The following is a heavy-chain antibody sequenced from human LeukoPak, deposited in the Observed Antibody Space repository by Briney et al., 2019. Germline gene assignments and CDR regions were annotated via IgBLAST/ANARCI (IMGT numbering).Heavy chain of an antibody. V-gene: IGHV3-66*01. J-gene: IGHJ4*02. D-gene: IGHD3-3*01. Sequence: AGGSLRLSCAASGFTVGSNYMSWVRQAPGKGLEWVSVIYSGGSTYYADSVKGGFTISRDNSKHTLYLQMNSLRAEDTAVYYCAGYYDFWSGYLQPFDYWGQGTLVTVSS. CDR2: IYSGGST. CDR1: GFTVGSNY. CDR3: AGYYDFWSGYLQPFDY.